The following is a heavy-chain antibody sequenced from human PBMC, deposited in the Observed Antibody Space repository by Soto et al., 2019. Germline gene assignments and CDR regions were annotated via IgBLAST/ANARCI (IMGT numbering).Heavy chain of an antibody. V-gene: IGHV5-51*01. CDR1: GYSFTNYW. D-gene: IGHD1-20*01. CDR3: ARSRITGATWSFDK. J-gene: IGHJ4*02. Sequence: GESLKISCKASGYSFTNYWIGWVRQMPGKGLEWMAIIYPGDSDARYRPSFQGQVTISADKSINTAYLQWSSLKASDTAMYYCARSRITGATWSFDKWGQGTLVTVSS. CDR2: IYPGDSDA.